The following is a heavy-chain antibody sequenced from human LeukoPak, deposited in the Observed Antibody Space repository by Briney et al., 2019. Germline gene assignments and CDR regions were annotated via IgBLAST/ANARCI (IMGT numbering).Heavy chain of an antibody. V-gene: IGHV3-21*01. D-gene: IGHD6-6*01. CDR2: ISSSSSYI. Sequence: GGSLRLSCAASGFTFSSYSMNWVRQTPGRGLEWVSSISSSSSYIYYADSVKGRFTISRDNAKNSLYLQVNSLRAEDTAVYYCARDRPSSLGTWGQGTLVTVSS. CDR1: GFTFSSYS. J-gene: IGHJ4*02. CDR3: ARDRPSSLGT.